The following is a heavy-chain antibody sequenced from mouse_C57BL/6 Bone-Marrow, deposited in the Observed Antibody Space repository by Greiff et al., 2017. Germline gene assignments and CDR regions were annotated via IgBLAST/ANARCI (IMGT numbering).Heavy chain of an antibody. D-gene: IGHD1-1*01. J-gene: IGHJ1*03. CDR2: IYPGDGDT. Sequence: QVQLKESGPELVKPGASVKISCKASGYAFSSSWLNWVKQRPGKGLEWIGRIYPGDGDTNYNGKFKGKATLTADKSSSTAYMQLSSLTSEDSAVYFCARQGIYYGSLYWYFDVWGTGTTVTVSS. CDR1: GYAFSSSW. V-gene: IGHV1-82*01. CDR3: ARQGIYYGSLYWYFDV.